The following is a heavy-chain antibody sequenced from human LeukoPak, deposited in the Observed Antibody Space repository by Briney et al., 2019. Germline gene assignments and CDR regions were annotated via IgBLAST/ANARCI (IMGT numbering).Heavy chain of an antibody. CDR2: IYYSGST. D-gene: IGHD6-19*01. CDR3: ARDPISSSGFVIWFDP. V-gene: IGHV4-39*07. CDR1: GGSISSSSYY. J-gene: IGHJ5*02. Sequence: SETLSLTCTVSGGSISSSSYYWGWIRQPPGKGLEWIGSIYYSGSTYYNPSLKSRVTISVDTSKNQFSLKLSSVTAADTAVYYCARDPISSSGFVIWFDPWGQGTLVTVSS.